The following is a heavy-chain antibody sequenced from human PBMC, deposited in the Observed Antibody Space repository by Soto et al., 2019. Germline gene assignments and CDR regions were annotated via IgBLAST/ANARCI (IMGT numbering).Heavy chain of an antibody. V-gene: IGHV1-8*02. CDR2: MNPGSGDT. D-gene: IGHD3-16*01. Sequence: ASVKVSCKASGGTFGSYASSWVRQATGQGLEWMGWMNPGSGDTGYAQKFQGRVTMTRDISIATAYMELSSLRSDDTAIYYCARMATFGSLNWFDPWGQGTLVTVSS. CDR1: GGTFGSYA. CDR3: ARMATFGSLNWFDP. J-gene: IGHJ5*02.